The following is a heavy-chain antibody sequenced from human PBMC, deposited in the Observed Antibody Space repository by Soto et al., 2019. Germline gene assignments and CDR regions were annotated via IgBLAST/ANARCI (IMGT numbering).Heavy chain of an antibody. J-gene: IGHJ5*02. V-gene: IGHV3-15*07. Sequence: PGGSLRLSCAAFGFIVTDAWMHWVRQAPGKGPEWVGLIKSRTAGGTVEYAAPVKGRFTISRDDTKNTVYLQMNSLKTDDTAVYYCGPSYPTDPWGPGPLVTVSS. CDR2: IKSRTAGGTV. CDR1: GFIVTDAW. CDR3: GPSYPTDP. D-gene: IGHD3-16*01.